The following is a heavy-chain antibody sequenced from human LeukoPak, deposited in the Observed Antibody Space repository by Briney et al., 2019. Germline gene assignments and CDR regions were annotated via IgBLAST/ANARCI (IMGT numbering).Heavy chain of an antibody. V-gene: IGHV1-18*01. J-gene: IGHJ4*02. D-gene: IGHD2-2*01. Sequence: GASVKVSCKASGYTFTSYGISWVRQAPGQGLEWMGWISAYNGNTNYAQKLQGRVTMTTDTSTSTAYMELRSLRSDDTAVYYCAGDRRSGYCSSTSRYLYDYWGQGTLVTVSS. CDR2: ISAYNGNT. CDR1: GYTFTSYG. CDR3: AGDRRSGYCSSTSRYLYDY.